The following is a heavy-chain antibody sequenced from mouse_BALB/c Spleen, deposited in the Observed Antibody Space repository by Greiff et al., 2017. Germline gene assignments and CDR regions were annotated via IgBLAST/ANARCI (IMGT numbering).Heavy chain of an antibody. V-gene: IGHV1-14*01. D-gene: IGHD3-1*01. J-gene: IGHJ3*01. CDR1: GYTFTSYV. Sequence: EVQLKQSGPELVKPGASVKMSCKASGYTFTSYVMHWVKQKPGQGLEWIGYINPYNDGTKYNEKFKGKATLTSDKSSSTAYMELSSLTSEDSAVYYCARQLGPRAFAYWGQGTLVTVSA. CDR3: ARQLGPRAFAY. CDR2: INPYNDGT.